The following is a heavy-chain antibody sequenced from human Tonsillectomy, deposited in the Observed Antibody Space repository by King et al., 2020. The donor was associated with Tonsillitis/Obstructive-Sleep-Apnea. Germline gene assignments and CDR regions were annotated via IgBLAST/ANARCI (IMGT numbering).Heavy chain of an antibody. V-gene: IGHV1-2*06. D-gene: IGHD6-13*01. J-gene: IGHJ4*02. CDR2: INPNSGGT. Sequence: QLVQSGAEVKKPGASVKVSCKASGYTFTDYYIHWVRQAPGQGLEWMGRINPNSGGTNYAQRFHGRVTMTRDTSISTAYMELSMLKSDDTAVYYCASGSPDYWGQGTLVTVSP. CDR3: ASGSPDY. CDR1: GYTFTDYY.